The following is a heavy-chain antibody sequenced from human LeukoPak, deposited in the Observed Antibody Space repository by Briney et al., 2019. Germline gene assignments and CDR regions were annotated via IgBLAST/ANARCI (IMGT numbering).Heavy chain of an antibody. D-gene: IGHD6-19*01. CDR2: ISSNGGST. J-gene: IGHJ4*02. CDR3: ARGVLARGSSGWYFDY. V-gene: IGHV3-64*01. Sequence: GGSLRLSCAASRFTFSSYAMHWVRQAPGEGLEYVSAISSNGGSTYYANSVKGRFTISRDNSKNTLYLQMGSLRAEDMAVYYCARGVLARGSSGWYFDYWGQGTLVTVSS. CDR1: RFTFSSYA.